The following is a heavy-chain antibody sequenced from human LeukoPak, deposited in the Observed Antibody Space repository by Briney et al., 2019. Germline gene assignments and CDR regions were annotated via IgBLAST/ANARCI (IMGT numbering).Heavy chain of an antibody. J-gene: IGHJ3*02. D-gene: IGHD6-13*01. V-gene: IGHV4-39*07. CDR1: GGSISSSSYY. CDR3: ASNSYSSSWNAFDI. CDR2: IYYSGST. Sequence: PSETLSLTCTVSGGSISSSSYYWGWIRQPPGKGLEWIGSIYYSGSTYYNPSLKSRVTISVDTSKNQFSLKLSSVTAADTAVYYCASNSYSSSWNAFDIWGQGTMVTVSS.